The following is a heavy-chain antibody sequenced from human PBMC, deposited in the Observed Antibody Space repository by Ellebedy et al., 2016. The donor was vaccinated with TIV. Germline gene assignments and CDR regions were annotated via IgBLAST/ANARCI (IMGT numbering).Heavy chain of an antibody. V-gene: IGHV1-58*01. CDR1: GFTFTNSA. CDR3: AAALYYDILTGYYSEDC. D-gene: IGHD3-9*01. Sequence: SVKVSCKASGFTFTNSAVQWVRQARGQPLEWIGWIVVGNGHTIYAQKFQERVTITRDMSTSTAYMELSSLTSKDTAVYYCAAALYYDILTGYYSEDCWGQGPLVTVSS. J-gene: IGHJ4*02. CDR2: IVVGNGHT.